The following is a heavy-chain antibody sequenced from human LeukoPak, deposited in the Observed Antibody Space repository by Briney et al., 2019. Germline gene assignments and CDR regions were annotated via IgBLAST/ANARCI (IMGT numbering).Heavy chain of an antibody. V-gene: IGHV6-1*01. D-gene: IGHD3-22*01. CDR3: AKDHYYDSSNYYYGRPNLFDY. Sequence: PSQTLSLTCAISGDSVSSNSATWNWIRQSPSRGLEWLGRTYYRSKWYNDYAVSVKSRITINPDTSKNQFSLQLNSVTPEDTAVYYCAKDHYYDSSNYYYGRPNLFDYWGQGTLVTVSS. CDR2: TYYRSKWYN. CDR1: GDSVSSNSAT. J-gene: IGHJ4*02.